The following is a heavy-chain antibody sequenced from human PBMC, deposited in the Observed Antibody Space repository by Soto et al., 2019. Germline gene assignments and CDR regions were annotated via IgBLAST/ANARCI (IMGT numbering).Heavy chain of an antibody. J-gene: IGHJ4*02. CDR2: INHSGST. V-gene: IGHV4-34*01. CDR3: ARGQQLLLKRGGYYFDY. Sequence: PSETLSLTCAVYGGSFSGYYWSWIRQPPGKGLEWVGEINHSGSTNYNPSLKSRVTISVDTSKNQFSLKLSSVTAADTAVYYCARGQQLLLKRGGYYFDYWGQGTLVTVSS. CDR1: GGSFSGYY. D-gene: IGHD6-13*01.